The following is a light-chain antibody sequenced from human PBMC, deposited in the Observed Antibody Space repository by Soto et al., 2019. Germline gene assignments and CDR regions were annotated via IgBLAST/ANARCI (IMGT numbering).Light chain of an antibody. Sequence: EIVLTQSPGTLSLSPGERATLSCRASQSVSSSYLAWYQQKPGQAPRLLIYGASSRATGIPDRFSGSGSGTDFTLTISRLEPEDFAVYYCKQYGSPEVTFGQGTRLEIK. V-gene: IGKV3-20*01. J-gene: IGKJ5*01. CDR2: GAS. CDR3: KQYGSPEVT. CDR1: QSVSSSY.